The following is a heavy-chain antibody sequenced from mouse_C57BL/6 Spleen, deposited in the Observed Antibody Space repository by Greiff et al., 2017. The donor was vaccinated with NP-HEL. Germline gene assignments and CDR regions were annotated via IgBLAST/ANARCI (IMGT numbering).Heavy chain of an antibody. J-gene: IGHJ3*01. Sequence: QVHVKQSGAELVRPGTSVKVSCKASGYAFTNYLIEWVKQRPGQGLEWIGVINPGSGGTNYNEKFKGKATLTADKSSSTAYMQLSSLTSEDSAVYFCARVYYGYDGGFAYWGQGTLVTVSA. CDR1: GYAFTNYL. D-gene: IGHD2-2*01. CDR3: ARVYYGYDGGFAY. CDR2: INPGSGGT. V-gene: IGHV1-54*01.